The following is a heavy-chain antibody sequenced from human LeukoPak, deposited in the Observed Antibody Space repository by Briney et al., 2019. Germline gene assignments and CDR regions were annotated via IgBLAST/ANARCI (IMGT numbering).Heavy chain of an antibody. CDR3: ARDRRGYCSGGSCYMSLDY. J-gene: IGHJ4*02. CDR1: GITVSTNY. CDR2: IYSGGAT. V-gene: IGHV3-66*02. D-gene: IGHD2-15*01. Sequence: GGSLRLSCAASGITVSTNYMSWVRQAPGKGLEWVSIIYSGGATYYADSVKGRFTISRENSKNTLCLQMNSLRAEDTAVYYCARDRRGYCSGGSCYMSLDYWGQGTLVTVSS.